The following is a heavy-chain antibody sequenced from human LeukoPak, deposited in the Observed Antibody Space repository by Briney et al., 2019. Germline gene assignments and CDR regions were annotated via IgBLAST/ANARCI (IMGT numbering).Heavy chain of an antibody. CDR1: GYSFTGYY. J-gene: IGHJ4*02. Sequence: ASVKVSCKASGYSFTGYYMHWVRQAPGQGLEWMGIINPSGGSTNCAQKFQGRVTMTRDTSTSTVYMELSSLRSEDTAVYFCARGSRSGTSWYDNWGQGTLVTVSS. D-gene: IGHD2-2*01. CDR2: INPSGGST. CDR3: ARGSRSGTSWYDN. V-gene: IGHV1-46*01.